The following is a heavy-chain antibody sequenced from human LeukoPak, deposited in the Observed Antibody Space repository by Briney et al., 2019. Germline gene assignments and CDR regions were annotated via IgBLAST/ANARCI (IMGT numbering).Heavy chain of an antibody. CDR2: ISYDGSNK. V-gene: IGHV3-30-3*01. J-gene: IGHJ4*02. CDR3: AREFDSSSWSYYFDY. Sequence: GSLRLSCAASGFTFSSYAMHWVRQAPGKGLEWVAVISYDGSNKYYADSVKGRFTISRDNSKNTLYLQMNSLRAEDTAVYYCAREFDSSSWSYYFDYWGQGTLVTVSS. CDR1: GFTFSSYA. D-gene: IGHD6-13*01.